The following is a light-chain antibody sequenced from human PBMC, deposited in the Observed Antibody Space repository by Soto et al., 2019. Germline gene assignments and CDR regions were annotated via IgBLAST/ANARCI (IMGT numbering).Light chain of an antibody. Sequence: EIVLTQSPGTLSLSPGERATLACRASQSVSSNYLAWYQQKPGQAPRLRIYGASSRATGIPDRFSGSGSGTDFTLPISSLEPEDFAVYYCQQYGSSPMYTFGQGTKLEIK. V-gene: IGKV3-20*01. CDR3: QQYGSSPMYT. J-gene: IGKJ2*01. CDR1: QSVSSNY. CDR2: GAS.